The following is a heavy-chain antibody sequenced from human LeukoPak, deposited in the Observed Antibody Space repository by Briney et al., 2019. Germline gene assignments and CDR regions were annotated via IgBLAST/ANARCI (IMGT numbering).Heavy chain of an antibody. Sequence: GGSLRLSCAASGFTFSRFWMGWVRQAPGKGLEWVANMRYDGSEIHYVDSVKGRFTISRHNAKSSVYLQMNSLRAEDTAIYYCAKEATITAYNFDYWGQGALVTVSS. CDR1: GFTFSRFW. CDR2: MRYDGSEI. V-gene: IGHV3-7*01. J-gene: IGHJ4*02. CDR3: AKEATITAYNFDY. D-gene: IGHD5-24*01.